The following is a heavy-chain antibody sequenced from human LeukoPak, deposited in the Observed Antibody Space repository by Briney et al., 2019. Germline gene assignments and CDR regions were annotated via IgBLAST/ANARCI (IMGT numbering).Heavy chain of an antibody. V-gene: IGHV4-61*02. CDR3: ARGPVEMATIPYYIDY. Sequence: SETLFLTCTVSGGSISSGSYYWSWIRQPAGKGLERIGRIYTSGSTNYNPSLKSRVTISVDTSKNQFSLKLSSVTAADTAVYYCARGPVEMATIPYYIDYWGQGTLVSVSS. D-gene: IGHD5-24*01. CDR2: IYTSGST. CDR1: GGSISSGSYY. J-gene: IGHJ4*02.